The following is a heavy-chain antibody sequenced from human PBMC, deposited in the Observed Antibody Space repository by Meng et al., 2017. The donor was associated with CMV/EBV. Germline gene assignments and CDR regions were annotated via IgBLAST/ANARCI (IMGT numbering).Heavy chain of an antibody. CDR2: IYGSGNT. V-gene: IGHV3-66*01. CDR1: GFVVSRNY. D-gene: IGHD2-21*01. J-gene: IGHJ5*02. CDR3: AREIPQAWAS. Sequence: QLVESGGGLGQAGGSLRLSCTAFGFVVSRNYMSWVRQAPGKGLEWISIIYGSGNTYYGDSVKGRFTISRDNFRNTLYLQMNSLRAEDTAVYYCAREIPQAWASWGQGTLVTVPQ.